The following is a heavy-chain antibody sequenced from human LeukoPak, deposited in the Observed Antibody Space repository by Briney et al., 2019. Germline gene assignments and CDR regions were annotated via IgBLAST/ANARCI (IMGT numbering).Heavy chain of an antibody. V-gene: IGHV3-21*04. J-gene: IGHJ4*02. Sequence: GGSLRLSCVGSGFRFSTYTMNWVRQAPGKGLEWISFISSGSGSIYYADSVKGRFTVSRDNANNSLSLQMNSLRVEDTALYYCTRGGLGLGAQYYWGQGSLV. D-gene: IGHD3-16*01. CDR2: ISSGSGSI. CDR3: TRGGLGLGAQYY. CDR1: GFRFSTYT.